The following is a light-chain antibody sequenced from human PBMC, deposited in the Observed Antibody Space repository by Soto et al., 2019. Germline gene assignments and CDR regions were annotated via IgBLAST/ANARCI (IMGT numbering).Light chain of an antibody. Sequence: QSALTQPASVSGSPGQSITISCTGTDSDVGGYIYVSWYQQHPGKAPKLMIYGVYNRPSGVSNRFSGSKSGNTASLTISGLQAEDEADYYCSSFTNNNTPHVVFGGGTKLTVL. CDR3: SSFTNNNTPHVV. CDR2: GVY. CDR1: DSDVGGYIY. J-gene: IGLJ2*01. V-gene: IGLV2-14*01.